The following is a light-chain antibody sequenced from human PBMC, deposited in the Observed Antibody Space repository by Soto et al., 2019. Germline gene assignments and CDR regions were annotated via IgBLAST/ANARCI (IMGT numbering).Light chain of an antibody. V-gene: IGKV1-39*01. Sequence: DIQLTQFPASLSASVGDRVTITCRASQNIRTLLNWYQQKPGKAPKLLIYGAFNLKSVVPSRFSATGSGTEFTLTITSLQPEDFATYYCQQSYIRPRTFGPGAKLEI. J-gene: IGKJ1*01. CDR1: QNIRTL. CDR2: GAF. CDR3: QQSYIRPRT.